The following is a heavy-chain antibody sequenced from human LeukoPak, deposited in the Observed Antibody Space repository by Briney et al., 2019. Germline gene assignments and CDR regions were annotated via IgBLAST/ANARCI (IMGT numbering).Heavy chain of an antibody. V-gene: IGHV3-23*01. CDR3: AGDPNGDYIGAFEF. D-gene: IGHD4-17*01. CDR2: VGGGNDI. CDR1: GFPFNIYG. Sequence: GGSLRLSCAASGFPFNIYGMSWVRQAPGKGLEWVSSVGGGNDIHYADSVKGRFTGSRDDAKSTVYLQMNSLRAEDTAQYFCAGDPNGDYIGAFEFWGRGTVVTVSS. J-gene: IGHJ3*01.